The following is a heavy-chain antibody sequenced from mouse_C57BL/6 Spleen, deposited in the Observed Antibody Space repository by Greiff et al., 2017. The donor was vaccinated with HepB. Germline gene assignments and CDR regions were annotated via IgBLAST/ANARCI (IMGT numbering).Heavy chain of an antibody. CDR1: GYSITSGYY. CDR2: ISYDGSN. D-gene: IGHD1-1*01. CDR3: ARSGGSRDWYFDV. V-gene: IGHV3-6*01. J-gene: IGHJ1*03. Sequence: VQLKESGPGLVKPSQSLSLTCSVTGYSITSGYYWNWIRQFPGNKLEWMGYISYDGSNNYNPSLKNRISITRDTSKNQFFLKLNSVTTEDTATYYCARSGGSRDWYFDVWGTGTTVTVSS.